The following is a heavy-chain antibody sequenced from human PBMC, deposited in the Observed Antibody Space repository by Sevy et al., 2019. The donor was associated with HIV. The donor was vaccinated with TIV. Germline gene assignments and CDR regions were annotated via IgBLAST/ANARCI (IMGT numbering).Heavy chain of an antibody. CDR3: AREGSSTSENYYYYYMAV. J-gene: IGHJ6*03. CDR1: GYTFTSYY. D-gene: IGHD2-2*01. Sequence: ASVKVSCKACGYTFTSYYMHWVRQAPRQGLEWMGIINPSGGSTSYAQKFQGRVTMTRDTSTSIVYMELSSLRSEDTAVYYCAREGSSTSENYYYYYMAVWGKGTTVTVSS. V-gene: IGHV1-46*03. CDR2: INPSGGST.